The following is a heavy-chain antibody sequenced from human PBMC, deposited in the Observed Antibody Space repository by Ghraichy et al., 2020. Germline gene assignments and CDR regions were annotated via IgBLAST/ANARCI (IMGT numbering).Heavy chain of an antibody. V-gene: IGHV3-7*01. Sequence: GESLNISCAASGFTFTSYWMSWVRQAPGKGLEWVANINQDGSEKYYVESVKGRFDISRDNAKDSPYLQIDSLRAEDTAVYYCARFRPFDYEAR. CDR3: ARFRPFDY. J-gene: IGHJ4*02. CDR2: INQDGSEK. CDR1: GFTFTSYW.